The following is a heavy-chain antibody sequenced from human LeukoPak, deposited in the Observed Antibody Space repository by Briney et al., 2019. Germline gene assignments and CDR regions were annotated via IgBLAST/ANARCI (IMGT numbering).Heavy chain of an antibody. CDR2: IYYSGST. CDR1: GGSISSSSYY. D-gene: IGHD3-22*01. CDR3: ARRTRDDHYDSSGYTRDY. J-gene: IGHJ4*02. V-gene: IGHV4-39*01. Sequence: SETLSLTCTVSGGSISSSSYYWGWIRQPPGKGLEWIGSIYYSGSTYYNPSLKSRVTISVDTSKNQFSLKLSSVTAADTAVYYCARRTRDDHYDSSGYTRDYWGQGTLVTVSS.